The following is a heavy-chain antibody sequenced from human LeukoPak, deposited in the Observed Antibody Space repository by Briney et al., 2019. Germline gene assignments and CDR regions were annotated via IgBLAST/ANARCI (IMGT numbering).Heavy chain of an antibody. CDR2: FDPEDGET. Sequence: ASVKVSCKVSGYTLTELSMHWVRQAPGKGLEWMGGFDPEDGETIYAQKFQGRVTMTEDTSTDTAYMELSSLRSEDTAVYYCATANCSSTSCRYGMDVWGQGTTVTVSS. V-gene: IGHV1-24*01. CDR1: GYTLTELS. J-gene: IGHJ6*02. D-gene: IGHD2-2*01. CDR3: ATANCSSTSCRYGMDV.